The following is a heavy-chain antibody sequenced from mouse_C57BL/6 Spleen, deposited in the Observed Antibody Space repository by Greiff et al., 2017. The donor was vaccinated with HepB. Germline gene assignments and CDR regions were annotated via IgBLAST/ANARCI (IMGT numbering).Heavy chain of an antibody. D-gene: IGHD4-1*01. CDR1: GYSITSGYY. CDR3: ARDHGLGHLDY. Sequence: VQLKESGPGLVKPSQSLSLSCSVTGYSITSGYYWNWIRQFPGNKLAWIGYISYDGSNNYNPSLKNRISITRDTSRNQFFLKLNSLTTEDTATYYCARDHGLGHLDYWGQGTTLTVSS. V-gene: IGHV3-6*01. CDR2: ISYDGSN. J-gene: IGHJ2*01.